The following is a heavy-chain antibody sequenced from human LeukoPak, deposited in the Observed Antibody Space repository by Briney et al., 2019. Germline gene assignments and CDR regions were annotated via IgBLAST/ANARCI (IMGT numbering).Heavy chain of an antibody. Sequence: GGSLRLSCAASGFTFSSYWMHWVRQAPGKGLVWVSRINSDGSNTNYADSVKGRFTISRDNAKNTLYLQMNSLRAEDTAVYYCARDYYTSGSPNDYWGQGTLVTVSS. D-gene: IGHD3-10*01. J-gene: IGHJ4*02. CDR1: GFTFSSYW. CDR3: ARDYYTSGSPNDY. V-gene: IGHV3-74*01. CDR2: INSDGSNT.